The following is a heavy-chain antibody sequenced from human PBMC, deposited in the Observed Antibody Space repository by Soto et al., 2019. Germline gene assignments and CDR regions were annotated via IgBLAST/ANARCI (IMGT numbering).Heavy chain of an antibody. J-gene: IGHJ4*02. V-gene: IGHV3-9*01. D-gene: IGHD3-10*01. Sequence: EVQLVESGGGLVQPGRSLRLSCAASGFTFDEYAMHWVRQAPGKGLEWVSGFSWNGGSIHYADSVKGRFTISRDNAKNSLYLQMNSLRPEDTALYYCAKDIEEYYGSGSSDHWGQGTLVTVSS. CDR2: FSWNGGSI. CDR1: GFTFDEYA. CDR3: AKDIEEYYGSGSSDH.